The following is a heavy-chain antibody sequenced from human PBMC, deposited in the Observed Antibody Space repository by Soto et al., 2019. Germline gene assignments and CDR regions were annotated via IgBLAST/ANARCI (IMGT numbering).Heavy chain of an antibody. CDR3: AGIVMTTWVFYY. V-gene: IGHV4-59*01. D-gene: IGHD4-4*01. Sequence: QVQLQESGPGLVKPSETLSLTCTVSGGSISNFYWSWIRQPPGKGLEWIGDIYYSGSINYNPSLKSRVTMSVDTSKNQFSLKLSSVTAADTAVYYCAGIVMTTWVFYYCGQGTLVTVSS. J-gene: IGHJ4*02. CDR2: IYYSGSI. CDR1: GGSISNFY.